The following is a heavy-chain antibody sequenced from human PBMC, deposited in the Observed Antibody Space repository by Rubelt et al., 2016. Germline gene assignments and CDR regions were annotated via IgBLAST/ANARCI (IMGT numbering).Heavy chain of an antibody. J-gene: IGHJ4*02. CDR3: TTGHHCTSTSCYIGY. Sequence: EVQLVESGGGLVQPGGSLRLSCAASGFTFNNAWLSWVRQAPGKGLEWVGRIKSKVDGETTDYAAPVKGRFTISRDDSKNTLYLQMNSLKTEDTAVYYCTTGHHCTSTSCYIGYWGQGTLVTVSS. V-gene: IGHV3-15*01. CDR2: IKSKVDGETT. CDR1: GFTFNNAW. D-gene: IGHD2-2*01.